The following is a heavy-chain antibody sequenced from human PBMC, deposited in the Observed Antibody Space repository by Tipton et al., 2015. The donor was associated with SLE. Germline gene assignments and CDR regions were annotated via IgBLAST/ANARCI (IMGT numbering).Heavy chain of an antibody. CDR2: IYYSGST. J-gene: IGHJ4*02. CDR3: ARDHPVAGPFDY. V-gene: IGHV4-59*12. D-gene: IGHD6-19*01. CDR1: GGSLSGYY. Sequence: TLSLTCAVYGGSLSGYYWSWIRQPPGKGLEWIGYIYYSGSTNYNPSLKSRVTISVDTSKNQFSLKLSSVTAADTAVYYCARDHPVAGPFDYWGQGTLVTVSS.